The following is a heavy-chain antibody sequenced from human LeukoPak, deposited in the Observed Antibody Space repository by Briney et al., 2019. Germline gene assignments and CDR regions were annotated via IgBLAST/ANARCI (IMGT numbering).Heavy chain of an antibody. CDR3: ARDGSEVLMVYVFDY. D-gene: IGHD2-8*01. V-gene: IGHV3-30-3*01. Sequence: GGSLRLSCAASGFTFSSYAMHWVRQAPGKGLEWVAVISYDGSDKYYADSVKGRFTISRDNSKSTLYLQMNSLRAEDTAVYYCARDGSEVLMVYVFDYWGQGTLVTISS. CDR1: GFTFSSYA. J-gene: IGHJ4*02. CDR2: ISYDGSDK.